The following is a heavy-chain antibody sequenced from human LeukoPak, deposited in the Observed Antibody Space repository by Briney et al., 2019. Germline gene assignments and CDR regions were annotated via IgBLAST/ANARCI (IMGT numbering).Heavy chain of an antibody. CDR3: AREKVVDGGYGMDV. J-gene: IGHJ6*02. V-gene: IGHV1-2*02. CDR1: GYTFTGHY. Sequence: GASVEVSCKASGYTFTGHYMHWVRQAPGQGLEWMGWINPNSGGTNYAQKFQGRVTMTRDTSISTAYMELSRLRSDDTAVYYCAREKVVDGGYGMDVWGQGTTVTVSS. D-gene: IGHD2-15*01. CDR2: INPNSGGT.